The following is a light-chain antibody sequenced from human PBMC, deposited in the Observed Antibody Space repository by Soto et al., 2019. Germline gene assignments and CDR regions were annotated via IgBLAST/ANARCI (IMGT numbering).Light chain of an antibody. J-gene: IGKJ5*01. CDR2: GAS. CDR3: QRYGSSPQIT. V-gene: IGKV3-20*01. Sequence: EFVMTQSPGTLSLSPGERATLSCRASQSVSSSYLAWYQQKPGQAPRLLIYGASSRATGIADRFSGSGSGTDFTLTISRLEAVDFAVYYCQRYGSSPQITFGQGTRLEIK. CDR1: QSVSSSY.